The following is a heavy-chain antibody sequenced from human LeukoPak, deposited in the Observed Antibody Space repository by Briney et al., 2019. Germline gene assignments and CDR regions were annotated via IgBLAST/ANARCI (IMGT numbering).Heavy chain of an antibody. J-gene: IGHJ5*02. D-gene: IGHD3-10*02. V-gene: IGHV3-53*01. CDR2: IYGGGTT. Sequence: GGSLRLSCAASGFTFSSYSMNRVRQAPGKGLEWVSVIYGGGTTYYADSVKGRFTISRDNSKNTLYLQMNSLRAEDTAVYYCARITMSRFDPWGQGTLVTVS. CDR1: GFTFSSYS. CDR3: ARITMSRFDP.